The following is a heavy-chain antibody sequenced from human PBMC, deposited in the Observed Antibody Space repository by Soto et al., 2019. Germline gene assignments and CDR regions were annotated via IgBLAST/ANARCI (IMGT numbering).Heavy chain of an antibody. CDR1: GGSISSYY. Sequence: QVQLQESGPGLVKPSETLSLTCTVSGGSISSYYWSWIRQPPGKGLEWIGYIYYSGSTYYNPSLKRRVTISLQTSKYLDSLNSSSLTTVDTAVYYFSRVMVHNARYFDLWGRGTLVTVSS. J-gene: IGHJ2*01. V-gene: IGHV4-59*01. D-gene: IGHD1-1*01. CDR3: SRVMVHNARYFDL. CDR2: IYYSGST.